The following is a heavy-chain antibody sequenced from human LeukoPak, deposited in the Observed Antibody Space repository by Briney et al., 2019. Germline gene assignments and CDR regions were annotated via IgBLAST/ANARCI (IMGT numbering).Heavy chain of an antibody. CDR2: ISAYNGNT. J-gene: IGHJ6*03. D-gene: IGHD4-17*01. Sequence: ASVKVSFKASGYTFTSYGISWVRQAPGQGLEWMGWISAYNGNTNYAKKLKGRVTMTTDTSTSTAYMELRSLRSDDTAVYYCARDGAGTVTTFPLYYYYYMDVWGKGTTVTISS. CDR1: GYTFTSYG. V-gene: IGHV1-18*01. CDR3: ARDGAGTVTTFPLYYYYYMDV.